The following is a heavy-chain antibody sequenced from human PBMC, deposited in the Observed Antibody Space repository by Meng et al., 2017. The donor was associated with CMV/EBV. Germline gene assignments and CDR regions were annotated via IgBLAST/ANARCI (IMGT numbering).Heavy chain of an antibody. J-gene: IGHJ4*02. CDR1: GFTFSSYW. CDR2: IKQDGSEK. D-gene: IGHD2-15*01. V-gene: IGHV3-7*01. Sequence: GESLKISCAASGFTFSSYWMSWVRQAPGKGLEWVANIKQDGSEKYYVDSVKGRFTISRDNAKNSLYLQMNSLRDEDTAVYYCARGRLRFDYWGQGTLVTVSS. CDR3: ARGRLRFDY.